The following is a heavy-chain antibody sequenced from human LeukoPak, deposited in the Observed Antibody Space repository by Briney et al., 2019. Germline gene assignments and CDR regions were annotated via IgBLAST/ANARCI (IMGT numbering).Heavy chain of an antibody. V-gene: IGHV4-61*02. J-gene: IGHJ4*02. Sequence: SETLSLTCTVSGGSISSGSYYWSWIRQPAGKGLEWIGRIYTSGSTNYNPSLKSRVTMSVDTSKNQFSLKLTSLTAADTAVYYCARVYDSSGYYYVDYWGQGTLVTVSS. CDR3: ARVYDSSGYYYVDY. CDR2: IYTSGST. CDR1: GGSISSGSYY. D-gene: IGHD3-22*01.